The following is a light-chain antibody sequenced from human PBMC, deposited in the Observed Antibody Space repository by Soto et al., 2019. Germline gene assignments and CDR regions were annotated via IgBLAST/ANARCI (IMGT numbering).Light chain of an antibody. CDR3: QQSNDWPLT. V-gene: IGKV3-15*01. CDR2: GAF. CDR1: QSVSSN. Sequence: EIVMTQSPVTLSVSPGERVTLSCRASQSVSSNLAWYQQKPGQAPSLLIYGAFTRATGIPARFSGTGSGTEFTLTISSLQSEDFALYYCQQSNDWPLTFGQGTKVDI. J-gene: IGKJ1*01.